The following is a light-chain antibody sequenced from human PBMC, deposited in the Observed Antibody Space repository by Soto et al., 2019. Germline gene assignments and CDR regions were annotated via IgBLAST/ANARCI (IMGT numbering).Light chain of an antibody. J-gene: IGLJ1*01. CDR1: NSNIGTDI. V-gene: IGLV1-44*01. CDR2: TTD. Sequence: QSVLTQPPSASGTPGQSATIACSGSNSNIGTDIVNCYQLRPGAAPEVLINTTDQLPSGGPERCSGSKPGASASPAVSGLQSEDEANSSCATWDGGLSGPFVFGTGTKVTVL. CDR3: ATWDGGLSGPFV.